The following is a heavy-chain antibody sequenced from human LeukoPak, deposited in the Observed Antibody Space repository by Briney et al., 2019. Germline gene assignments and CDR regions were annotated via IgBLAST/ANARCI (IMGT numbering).Heavy chain of an antibody. CDR1: GFTFSDYY. V-gene: IGHV3-11*01. J-gene: IGHJ4*02. D-gene: IGHD3-3*01. Sequence: PGGSLRLSCAASGFTFSDYYMSWIRQAPGKGLEWVSYISSSGSTIYYADSVKGRFTISRDNVKNSLYLQMNSLRAEDTAVYYCATFWSGYYNPYFDYWGQGTLVTVSS. CDR3: ATFWSGYYNPYFDY. CDR2: ISSSGSTI.